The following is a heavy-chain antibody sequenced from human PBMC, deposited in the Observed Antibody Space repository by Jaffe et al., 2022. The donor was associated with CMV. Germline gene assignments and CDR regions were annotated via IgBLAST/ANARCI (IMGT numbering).Heavy chain of an antibody. V-gene: IGHV3-33*01. D-gene: IGHD3-22*01. CDR1: GFTFSSYG. CDR2: IWYDGSNK. J-gene: IGHJ4*02. CDR3: AREYYYDSSGYYRPWGLFDY. Sequence: QVQLVESGGGVVQPGRSLRLSCAASGFTFSSYGMHWVRQAPGKGLEWVAVIWYDGSNKYYADSVKGRFTISRDNSKNTLYLQMNSLRAEDTAVYYCAREYYYDSSGYYRPWGLFDYWGQGTLVTVSS.